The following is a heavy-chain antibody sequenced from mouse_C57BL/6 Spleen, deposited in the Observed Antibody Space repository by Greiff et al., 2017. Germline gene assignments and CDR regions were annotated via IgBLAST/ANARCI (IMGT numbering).Heavy chain of an antibody. J-gene: IGHJ4*01. V-gene: IGHV1-64*01. CDR2: IHPNSGST. CDR3: ALCGPGDYAMDY. CDR1: GYTFTSYW. Sequence: QVQLQQPGAELVKPGASVKLSCKASGYTFTSYWMHWVKQRPGQGLEWIGMIHPNSGSTNYNEKFKSKATLTVDKSSSTAYMQLSSLTSEDSAVYCGALCGPGDYAMDYWGQGTSVTVSS. D-gene: IGHD6-1*01.